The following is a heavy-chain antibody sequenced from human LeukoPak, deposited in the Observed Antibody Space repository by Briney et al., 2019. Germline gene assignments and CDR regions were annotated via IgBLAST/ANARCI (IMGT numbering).Heavy chain of an antibody. J-gene: IGHJ6*04. CDR1: GFTFGSYS. CDR2: ISSSGSTI. CDR3: AELGITMIGGV. D-gene: IGHD3-10*02. V-gene: IGHV3-48*04. Sequence: GGSLRLSCAASGFTFGSYSMNWVRQAPGKGLEWVSSISSSGSTIYYADSVKGRFTISRDNAKNSLYLQMNSLRAEDTAVYYCAELGITMIGGVWGKGTTVTISS.